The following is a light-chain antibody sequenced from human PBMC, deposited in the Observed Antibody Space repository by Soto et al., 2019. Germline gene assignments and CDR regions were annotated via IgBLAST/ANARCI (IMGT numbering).Light chain of an antibody. Sequence: EIVLTQSPATLSVSPGERATLSCRASQSVSGDLAWYHHKPGQAPRLLIYDASTRALDTPARFAGSGAGTEFTLTISSLQSEDFAVYYCQQYGGSPRTFGQGTRLEIK. CDR1: QSVSGD. V-gene: IGKV3-15*01. CDR3: QQYGGSPRT. CDR2: DAS. J-gene: IGKJ5*01.